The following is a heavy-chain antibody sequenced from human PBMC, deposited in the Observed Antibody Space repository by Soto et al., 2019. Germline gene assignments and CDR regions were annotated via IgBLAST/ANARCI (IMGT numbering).Heavy chain of an antibody. CDR1: GFTFSSYG. V-gene: IGHV3-33*01. D-gene: IGHD1-26*01. CDR2: IWYDGSNK. Sequence: GGSLRLSCAASGFTFSSYGMHWVRQAPGKGLEWVAVIWYDGSNKYYADSVKGRFTISRDNSKNTLYRQMNSLRAEDTAVYYCAREALVGSGGDDYWGQGTLVTVSS. CDR3: AREALVGSGGDDY. J-gene: IGHJ4*02.